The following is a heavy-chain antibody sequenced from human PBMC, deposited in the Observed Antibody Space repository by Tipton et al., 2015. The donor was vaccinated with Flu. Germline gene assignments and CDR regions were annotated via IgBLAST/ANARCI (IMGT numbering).Heavy chain of an antibody. D-gene: IGHD3-9*01. V-gene: IGHV4-39*07. CDR2: IYYSGST. J-gene: IGHJ3*02. CDR3: ARDGAAILRYFDWLLEADAFDI. Sequence: TLSLTCTVSGGSISSSSYYWGWIRQPPGKGLAWIGSIYYSGSTYYNPSLKSRVTISVDTSKNQFSLKLSSVTAADTAVYYCARDGAAILRYFDWLLEADAFDIWGQGTMVTVSS. CDR1: GGSISSSSYY.